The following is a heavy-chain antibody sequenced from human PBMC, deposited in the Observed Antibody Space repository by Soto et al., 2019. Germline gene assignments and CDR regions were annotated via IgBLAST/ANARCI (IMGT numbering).Heavy chain of an antibody. D-gene: IGHD3-22*01. J-gene: IGHJ4*02. CDR3: ARDRSMIVVVPGY. CDR1: GFTFNTYA. CDR2: ISYDGSNK. Sequence: GGSLRLSCAASGFTFNTYAMHWVRQAPGKGLEWVALISYDGSNKFYADSVKGRFTISRDNSKNTLYLQMNSLRADDTAIYYCARDRSMIVVVPGYWGQGTLVTVSS. V-gene: IGHV3-30-3*01.